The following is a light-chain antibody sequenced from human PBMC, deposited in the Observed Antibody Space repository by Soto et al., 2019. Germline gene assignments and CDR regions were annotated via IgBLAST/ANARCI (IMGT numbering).Light chain of an antibody. V-gene: IGLV1-44*01. CDR3: AAWDDSLNGYVV. J-gene: IGLJ2*01. CDR2: DNN. CDR1: SSNIGTHT. Sequence: QSVLTQPPSASGTPGQRVPISCSGSSSNIGTHTINWYQQLPGTAPKLLIYDNNQRPSGVPDRFSGSKSGTSASLAISGLQSEDEADYYCAAWDDSLNGYVVFGGGTKVTVL.